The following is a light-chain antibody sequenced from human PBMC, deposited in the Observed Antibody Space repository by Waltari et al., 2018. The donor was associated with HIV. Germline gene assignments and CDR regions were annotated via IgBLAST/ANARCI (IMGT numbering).Light chain of an antibody. V-gene: IGLV1-51*01. J-gene: IGLJ1*01. CDR3: GTWDSSLSLYV. CDR1: NSNLGHHY. Sequence: QSVLTQPPSVSAAPGQRVTISCSEGNSNLGHHYVSWYQQLPGRAPRLRSYDNGRRPSGIPDRFSAAKAGWSATLGIAGLQIVDEDDYYCGTWDSSLSLYVFGTGTTVAVL. CDR2: DNG.